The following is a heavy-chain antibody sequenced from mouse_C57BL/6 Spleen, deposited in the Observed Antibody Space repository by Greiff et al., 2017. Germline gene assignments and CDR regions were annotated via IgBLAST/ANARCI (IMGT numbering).Heavy chain of an antibody. V-gene: IGHV1-26*01. Sequence: VQLQQSGPELVKPGASVKISCKASGYTFTDYYMNWVKQSHGKSLEWIGDINPNNGGTSYNQKFKGKATLTVDKSSSTAYMELRGLTSEDSAVYYCARNPAYFDYWGQGTTLTVSS. CDR2: INPNNGGT. J-gene: IGHJ2*01. CDR1: GYTFTDYY. CDR3: ARNPAYFDY.